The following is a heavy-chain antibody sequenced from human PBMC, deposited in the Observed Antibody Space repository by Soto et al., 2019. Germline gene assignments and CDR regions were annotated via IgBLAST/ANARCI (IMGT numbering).Heavy chain of an antibody. J-gene: IGHJ5*02. CDR2: INMDGTTT. D-gene: IGHD1-26*01. CDR3: ARVAVGAYWFDP. Sequence: EVQLVESGGGLVQPGGSLRLSCAASGFTFSNYWMHWIRQAPGEGLVWVSRINMDGTTTNYADSVEGRFTISRDNARNTLRLQMNSLRADDTAVYYCARVAVGAYWFDPWGQGTLVTVSS. V-gene: IGHV3-74*01. CDR1: GFTFSNYW.